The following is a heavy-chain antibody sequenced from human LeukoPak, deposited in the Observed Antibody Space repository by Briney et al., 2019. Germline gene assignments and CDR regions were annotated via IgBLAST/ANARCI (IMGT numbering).Heavy chain of an antibody. D-gene: IGHD1-26*01. V-gene: IGHV3-7*01. CDR3: ARDLNWETY. CDR1: GFTFSNYW. J-gene: IGHJ4*02. Sequence: GGSLRLSCAVSGFTFSNYWMSWARQSPGKGLEWVANIYLDGSRAYYVDSAKGRFTISRDNAKNSLYLQMNSLRADDTAVYYCARDLNWETYWGQGTLVSVSS. CDR2: IYLDGSRA.